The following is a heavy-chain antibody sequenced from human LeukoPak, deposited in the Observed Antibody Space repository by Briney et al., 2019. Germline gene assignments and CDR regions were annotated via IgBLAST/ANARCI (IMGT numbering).Heavy chain of an antibody. Sequence: GGSLRLSCAASGFTFSSYWMSWVRQAPGKGLEWVANIKQDGSEKYYVDPVKGRFTISRDNAKNSLYLQMNSLRVEDLGVYYCARGRRWLQPLDYWGQGTLVTVSS. D-gene: IGHD5-24*01. CDR2: IKQDGSEK. J-gene: IGHJ4*02. CDR3: ARGRRWLQPLDY. CDR1: GFTFSSYW. V-gene: IGHV3-7*04.